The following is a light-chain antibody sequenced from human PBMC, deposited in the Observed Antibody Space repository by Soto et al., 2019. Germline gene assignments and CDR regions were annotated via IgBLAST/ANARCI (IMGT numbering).Light chain of an antibody. CDR2: LAS. Sequence: DIVLTQSPGTLSSSPGERATLSCRASQSVSSSYLAWYQQKPGQAPRLLMYLASSRATGIPDRFSGSGSGTVFTLTISGLEPEDFAVYYCQQYGSSPWTFGQGTKVEIK. CDR1: QSVSSSY. J-gene: IGKJ1*01. CDR3: QQYGSSPWT. V-gene: IGKV3-20*01.